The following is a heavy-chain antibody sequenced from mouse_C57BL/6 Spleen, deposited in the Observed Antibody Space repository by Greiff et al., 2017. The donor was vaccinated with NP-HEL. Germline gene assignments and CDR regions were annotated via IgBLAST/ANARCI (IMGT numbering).Heavy chain of an antibody. V-gene: IGHV2-6*01. CDR2: IWGVGST. CDR1: GFSLTSYG. Sequence: VQLVESGPGLVAPSQSLSITCTVSGFSLTSYGVDWVRQSPGKGLEWLGVIWGVGSTNYNLALKSRLSISKDNSKSQVFLKMNSLQTDDTAMYYCASERGLLPFAYWGQGTLVTVSA. CDR3: ASERGLLPFAY. D-gene: IGHD3-3*01. J-gene: IGHJ3*01.